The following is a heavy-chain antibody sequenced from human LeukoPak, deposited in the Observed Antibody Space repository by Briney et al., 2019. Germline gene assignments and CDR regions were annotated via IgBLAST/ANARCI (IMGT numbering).Heavy chain of an antibody. CDR1: GGSISSSSYY. CDR2: TYYSGST. Sequence: PSETLSPTCTVSGGSISSSSYYWGWIRQPPGKGLEWIGSTYYSGSTYYNPSLKSRVAISVDTSKNQFSLKLSSVTAADTAVYYCARHRMYYYDSSGRGVADAFDIWGQAPIPTVSS. V-gene: IGHV4-39*01. J-gene: IGHJ3*02. CDR3: ARHRMYYYDSSGRGVADAFDI. D-gene: IGHD3-22*01.